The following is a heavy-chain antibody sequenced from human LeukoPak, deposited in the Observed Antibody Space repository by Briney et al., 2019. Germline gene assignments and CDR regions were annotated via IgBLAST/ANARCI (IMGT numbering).Heavy chain of an antibody. D-gene: IGHD3-3*01. Sequence: PSETLSLTCAVYGGSFSGYFWSWIRQPPGKGLEWIGEINHSGSTNYNPSLKSRVTISIDTSKNQFSPKLSSVTAADTAVYYCGRLLLEGVDYWGQGTLVTVSS. CDR3: GRLLLEGVDY. CDR2: INHSGST. V-gene: IGHV4-34*01. J-gene: IGHJ4*02. CDR1: GGSFSGYF.